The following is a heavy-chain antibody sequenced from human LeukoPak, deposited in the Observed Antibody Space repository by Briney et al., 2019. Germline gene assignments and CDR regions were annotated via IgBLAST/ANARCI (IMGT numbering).Heavy chain of an antibody. CDR2: VHYSGTA. CDR3: ARGYGDFRVEGRYFHS. D-gene: IGHD4-17*01. V-gene: IGHV4-59*01. CDR1: DGSITNYD. Sequence: SETLSLTCTVSDGSITNYDWSWVRQPPGKGLEFIGHVHYSGTANYNLPLRSRVTISIDTSKKHFFLKLKSVTAADTAVYYCARGYGDFRVEGRYFHSWGQGILVTVSS. J-gene: IGHJ4*02.